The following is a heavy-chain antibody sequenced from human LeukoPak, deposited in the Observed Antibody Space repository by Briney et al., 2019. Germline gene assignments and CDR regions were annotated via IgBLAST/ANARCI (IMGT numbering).Heavy chain of an antibody. V-gene: IGHV1-18*01. CDR1: GYTFSKFV. D-gene: IGHD4-17*01. CDR2: ISVHHGTT. Sequence: ASVRVSCKTSGYTFSKFVITWVRQAPGQGLESMGWISVHHGTTHYVEKFHDRLTLTTDTSTRTAYMELKSLTSDDTAVYYCARDLESDEGDYGDVLPGYWGQGTLVTVS. J-gene: IGHJ4*02. CDR3: ARDLESDEGDYGDVLPGY.